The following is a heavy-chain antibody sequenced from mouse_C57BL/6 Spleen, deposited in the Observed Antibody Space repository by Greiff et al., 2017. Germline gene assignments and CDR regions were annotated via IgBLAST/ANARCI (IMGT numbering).Heavy chain of an antibody. CDR1: GYSITSGYY. D-gene: IGHD2-4*01. CDR3: ARGGDDYGREVYFDY. Sequence: EVQLQQSGPGLVKPSQSLSLTCSVTGYSITSGYYWNWIRQFPGNKLEWMGYISYDGSNNYNPSLKNRISITRDTSKNQFFLKLNSVTTEDTATYYGARGGDDYGREVYFDYWGQGTTLTVSS. J-gene: IGHJ2*01. CDR2: ISYDGSN. V-gene: IGHV3-6*01.